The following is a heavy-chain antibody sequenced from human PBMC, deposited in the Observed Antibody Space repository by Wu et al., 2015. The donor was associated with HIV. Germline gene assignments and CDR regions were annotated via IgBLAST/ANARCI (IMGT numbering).Heavy chain of an antibody. CDR2: FGTA. CDR3: AVGDEEYYYMDV. J-gene: IGHJ6*03. CDR1: GGTFSSYA. Sequence: QVQLVQSGAEVKKPGSSVKVSCKASGGTFSSYAIFGTANYAQKFQGRVTITADESTSTAYMELSSLRSEDTAVYYCAVGDEEYYYMDVWGKGTTVTVSS. D-gene: IGHD1-26*01. V-gene: IGHV1-69*01.